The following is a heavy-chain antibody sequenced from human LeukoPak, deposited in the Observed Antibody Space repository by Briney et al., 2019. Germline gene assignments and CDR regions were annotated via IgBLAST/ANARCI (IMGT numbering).Heavy chain of an antibody. V-gene: IGHV1-2*02. CDR1: GYTFTGYY. Sequence: ASVKVSCKASGYTFTGYYMHWVRQAPGQGLEWMGWINPNSGGTNYAQKFQGRVTMTRDTSISTAYMELSRLRSDDTAVYYCARQYPSSSWYPDYWGQGTLVTVSS. D-gene: IGHD6-13*01. J-gene: IGHJ4*02. CDR2: INPNSGGT. CDR3: ARQYPSSSWYPDY.